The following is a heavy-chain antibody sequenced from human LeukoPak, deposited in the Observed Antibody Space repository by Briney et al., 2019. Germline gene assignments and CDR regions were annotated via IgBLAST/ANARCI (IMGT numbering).Heavy chain of an antibody. Sequence: PGGSLRLSCAASGFTFSSYWMSWVRQAPGKGLEWVSILYSGGDTYYADSVKGRFTISRDNSKNILSLQMNSLTAEDTAVYYCARVGDHYHWYFDLWGRGTLVTVSS. V-gene: IGHV3-53*01. CDR1: GFTFSSYW. D-gene: IGHD3-10*01. J-gene: IGHJ2*01. CDR3: ARVGDHYHWYFDL. CDR2: LYSGGDT.